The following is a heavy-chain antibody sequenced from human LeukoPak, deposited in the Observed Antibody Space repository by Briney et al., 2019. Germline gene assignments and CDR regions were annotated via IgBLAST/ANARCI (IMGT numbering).Heavy chain of an antibody. CDR2: INPNSGGT. V-gene: IGHV1-2*02. D-gene: IGHD1-26*01. Sequence: GASVKVSCKASGYTFTGYYMHWVRQVPGQGLEWMGWINPNSGGTNYAQKFQGRVTMTRDTSISTAYMELSRLRSDDTAVYYCARDFSGSYGDAFDIWGQGTIVTVSS. CDR3: ARDFSGSYGDAFDI. CDR1: GYTFTGYY. J-gene: IGHJ3*02.